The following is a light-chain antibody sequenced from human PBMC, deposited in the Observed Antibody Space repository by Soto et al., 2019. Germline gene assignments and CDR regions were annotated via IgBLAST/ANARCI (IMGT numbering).Light chain of an antibody. CDR3: CSYTSSTTWV. Sequence: QSALTQPASVSGSPGQSITISCTGTSSDVGGYNYVSWYQQHPGKAPKLMIYEDSNRPSGVSNRFSGSKSGNTASLTISGLQADDEADYYCCSYTSSTTWVFGGGTKLTVL. CDR1: SSDVGGYNY. CDR2: EDS. J-gene: IGLJ3*02. V-gene: IGLV2-14*01.